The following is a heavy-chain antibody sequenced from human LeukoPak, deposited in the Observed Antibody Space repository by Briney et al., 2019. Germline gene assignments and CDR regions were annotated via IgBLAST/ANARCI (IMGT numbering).Heavy chain of an antibody. CDR3: AREKKLELDYYMDV. D-gene: IGHD1-7*01. CDR1: GGTFSSYA. CDR2: ITPIFDTA. J-gene: IGHJ6*03. Sequence: GASVKVSCKASGGTFSSYAISWVRQAPGQGLEWMGGITPIFDTAKYAQKFQGRVTITADKSTSTAYVELSSLRSEDTAVYYCAREKKLELDYYMDVWGKGTTVIVSS. V-gene: IGHV1-69*06.